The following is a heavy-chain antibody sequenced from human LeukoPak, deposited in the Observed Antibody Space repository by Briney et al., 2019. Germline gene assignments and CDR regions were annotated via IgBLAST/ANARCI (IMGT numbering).Heavy chain of an antibody. J-gene: IGHJ6*03. V-gene: IGHV4-59*08. CDR2: IYYSGST. CDR3: ARQRAVAGPYYYYMDV. CDR1: GGSISSYY. D-gene: IGHD6-19*01. Sequence: AETLSLTCTVSGGSISSYYWSWIRQPPGKGLEWIGYIYYSGSTNYNPSLKSRVTISVDTSKNQFSLKLSSVTAADTAVYYCARQRAVAGPYYYYMDVWGKGTTVTVSS.